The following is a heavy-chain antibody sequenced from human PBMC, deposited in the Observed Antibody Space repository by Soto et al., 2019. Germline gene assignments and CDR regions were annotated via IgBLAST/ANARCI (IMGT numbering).Heavy chain of an antibody. CDR2: IIPILGIA. CDR3: ASWALYYYGSGSFDDAFDI. J-gene: IGHJ3*02. V-gene: IGHV1-69*10. CDR1: GGTFSSYT. Sequence: ASVKVSCKASGGTFSSYTISWVRQAPGQGLEWMGGIIPILGIANYAQKFQGRVTITVDKSTSTAYMELSSLRSEDTAVYYCASWALYYYGSGSFDDAFDIWGQGTMVTVSS. D-gene: IGHD3-10*01.